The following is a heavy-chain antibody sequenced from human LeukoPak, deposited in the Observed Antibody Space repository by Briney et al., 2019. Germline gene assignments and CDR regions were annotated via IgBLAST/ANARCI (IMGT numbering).Heavy chain of an antibody. Sequence: GGSLRLSCAASGFTFSSYAMHWVRQAPGKGLEWVAVISYDGSNKYYADSVKGRFTISRDNSKNTLYLQVNCLRAEDTAVYYCARDREYQLLENWFDPWGQGTLVTVSS. CDR1: GFTFSSYA. CDR2: ISYDGSNK. CDR3: ARDREYQLLENWFDP. J-gene: IGHJ5*02. V-gene: IGHV3-30-3*01. D-gene: IGHD2-2*01.